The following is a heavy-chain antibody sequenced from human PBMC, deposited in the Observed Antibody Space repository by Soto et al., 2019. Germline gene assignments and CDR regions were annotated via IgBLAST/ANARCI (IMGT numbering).Heavy chain of an antibody. CDR2: ISSSGSTI. CDR1: GFTFSDYY. D-gene: IGHD4-4*01. V-gene: IGHV3-11*01. CDR3: ARDCSNYYNWFDP. J-gene: IGHJ5*02. Sequence: PGGSLRLSCAASGFTFSDYYMSWIRQAPGKGLEWVSYISSSGSTIYYADSVKGRFTISRDNAKNSLYLQMNSLRAEDTAVYYCARDCSNYYNWFDPWGQGTLVTVSS.